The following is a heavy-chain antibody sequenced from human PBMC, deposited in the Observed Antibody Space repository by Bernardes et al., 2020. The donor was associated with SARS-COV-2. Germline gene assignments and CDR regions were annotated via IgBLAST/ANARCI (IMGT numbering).Heavy chain of an antibody. CDR1: GFNFNDYY. CDR2: ISGSGYTI. CDR3: ARVKYGDYALYYFDL. V-gene: IGHV3-11*01. Sequence: GGSLRLSCTASGFNFNDYYFIWIRQAPGKGLEWVSYISGSGYTIYHSDSVKGRFTISRDNAKHSVHLQMNSLKADDSAKYYCARVKYGDYALYYFDLWGHGTLVTVSS. D-gene: IGHD4-17*01. J-gene: IGHJ4*01.